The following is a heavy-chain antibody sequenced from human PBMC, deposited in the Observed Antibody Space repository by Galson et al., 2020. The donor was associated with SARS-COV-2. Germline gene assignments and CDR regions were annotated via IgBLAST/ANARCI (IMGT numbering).Heavy chain of an antibody. CDR1: GFTFSNAW. J-gene: IGHJ4*02. CDR3: TTGSSWDY. CDR2: IKSKTDGGTT. Sequence: GGSLSLSCAASGFTFSNAWMTWVRQAPGKGLEWVGLIKSKTDGGTTDYAAPVKGRFAISRDDSKDTLFLQMNSLKTEDTAVYYCTTGSSWDYGGQGTLVTVSS. V-gene: IGHV3-15*01.